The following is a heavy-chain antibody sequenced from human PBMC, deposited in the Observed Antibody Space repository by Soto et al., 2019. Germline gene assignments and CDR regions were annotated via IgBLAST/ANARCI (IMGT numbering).Heavy chain of an antibody. CDR2: TYYSGYI. CDR1: GGSVNNYY. J-gene: IGHJ5*02. CDR3: AGSSGWANWFEP. V-gene: IGHV4-59*02. Sequence: QVQLQESGPGLVKPSETLSLRCTVSGGSVNNYYWSWIRQPPGKGLEWVGYTYYSGYINYNPSLKSRVAISVDPSKNQISLNLTSVTAADTAVYYCAGSSGWANWFEPWGQGTLVTVSA. D-gene: IGHD6-19*01.